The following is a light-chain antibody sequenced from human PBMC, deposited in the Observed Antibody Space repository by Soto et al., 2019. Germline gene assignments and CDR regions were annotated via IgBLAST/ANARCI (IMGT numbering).Light chain of an antibody. J-gene: IGKJ1*01. CDR1: QSVSSNF. V-gene: IGKV3-20*01. CDR2: SAS. CDR3: QQYGTLPWT. Sequence: EIVLTQSPGTLSLSPGERATLSCRASQSVSSNFLAWYQQKPGQAPRLLIYSASNRATGIPDRFSGSGSGTDFTLSISGLEPEDFAVYSCQQYGTLPWTFGQGTKVDIK.